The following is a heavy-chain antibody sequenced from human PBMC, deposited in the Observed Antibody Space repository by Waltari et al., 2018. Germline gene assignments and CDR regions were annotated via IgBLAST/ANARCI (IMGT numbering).Heavy chain of an antibody. V-gene: IGHV3-66*04. J-gene: IGHJ3*01. CDR3: ARHVSGPTRAAFDV. CDR2: IPLGTNA. D-gene: IGHD6-19*01. CDR1: GFTVTRHY. Sequence: EVQLVESGGDLVQPGGSLRLSCLGSGFTVTRHYMSWVRQVPGKGLEWVSNIPLGTNANYAESVRGRFTISRDNSKDTLYLQMNSLRVEDTAVYFCARHVSGPTRAAFDVWGQGTMVTVSP.